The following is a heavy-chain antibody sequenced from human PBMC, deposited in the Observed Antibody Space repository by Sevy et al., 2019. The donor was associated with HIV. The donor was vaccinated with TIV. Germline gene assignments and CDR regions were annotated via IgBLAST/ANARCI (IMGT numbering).Heavy chain of an antibody. CDR1: GFTFSTYW. CDR3: ATLSSPMPNSGWYDFFDH. CDR2: IKQDGSDK. D-gene: IGHD6-19*01. J-gene: IGHJ4*02. Sequence: GGCLRLSCAASGFTFSTYWMSWVRQAPGKGLEWVANIKQDGSDKNYMDSVKGRFTISRDNAKNSLYLQMSSLRAEDTAVYYCATLSSPMPNSGWYDFFDHWGQGTLVTVS. V-gene: IGHV3-7*01.